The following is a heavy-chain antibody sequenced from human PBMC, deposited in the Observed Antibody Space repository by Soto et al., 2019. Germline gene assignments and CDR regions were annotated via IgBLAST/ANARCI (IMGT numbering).Heavy chain of an antibody. D-gene: IGHD3-10*01. Sequence: EVQLLESGGGLVQPGGSLRLSCAASGFTFSNFAMSWVRQAPGKGLDWVSAISGSGGSTYYADSVKGRFTISRDNSKNILSRQMNSLRAEDTAVYYCARGRYGSGNYCEYFGRWGQGTVVTVSS. CDR3: ARGRYGSGNYCEYFGR. CDR1: GFTFSNFA. CDR2: ISGSGGST. J-gene: IGHJ1*01. V-gene: IGHV3-23*01.